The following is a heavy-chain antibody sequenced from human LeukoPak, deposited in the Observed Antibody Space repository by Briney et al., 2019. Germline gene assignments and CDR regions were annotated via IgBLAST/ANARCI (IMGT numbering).Heavy chain of an antibody. D-gene: IGHD3-22*01. J-gene: IGHJ4*02. CDR2: ISSSSSYI. CDR1: GFTFSSYS. V-gene: IGHV3-21*01. CDR3: ERMPGLGEYYYDSSGYF. Sequence: GGSLRLSCAASGFTFSSYSMNWVRQAPGKGLEWVSSISSSSSYIYYADSVKGRFTISRDNAKNSLYLQMNSLRAEDTAVYYCERMPGLGEYYYDSSGYFWGQGTLVTVSS.